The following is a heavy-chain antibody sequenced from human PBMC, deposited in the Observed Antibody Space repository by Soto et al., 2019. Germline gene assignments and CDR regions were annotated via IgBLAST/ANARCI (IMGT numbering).Heavy chain of an antibody. CDR1: GGSFCGYY. J-gene: IGHJ5*02. Sequence: SETLSLTCAVYGGSFCGYYWSWIRQPPGKGLEWIGEINHSGSTNYNPSLKSRVTISVDTSKNQFSLKLSSVTAADTAVYYCARGRFFTAVAGTWVRNWFDPWGQGTLVTVSS. CDR2: INHSGST. D-gene: IGHD6-19*01. V-gene: IGHV4-34*01. CDR3: ARGRFFTAVAGTWVRNWFDP.